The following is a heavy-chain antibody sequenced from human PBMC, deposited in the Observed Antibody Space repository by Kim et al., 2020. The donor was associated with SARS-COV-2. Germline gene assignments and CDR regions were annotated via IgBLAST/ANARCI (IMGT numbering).Heavy chain of an antibody. Sequence: SETLSLTCTVSGGSISSAYWSWIRQPPGKGLEWIGYIYKSVTTNYNPSLKTRVITSADTPKNQSSLKLTSVTAADPAVYYCARSYSGTYLSAFVIWAQGT. CDR2: IYKSVTT. CDR1: GGSISSAY. J-gene: IGHJ3*02. D-gene: IGHD1-26*01. CDR3: ARSYSGTYLSAFVI. V-gene: IGHV4-59*08.